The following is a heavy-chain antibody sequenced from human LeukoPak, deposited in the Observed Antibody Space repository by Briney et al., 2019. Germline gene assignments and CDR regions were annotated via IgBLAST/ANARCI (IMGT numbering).Heavy chain of an antibody. V-gene: IGHV4-59*01. CDR2: IYYSGST. J-gene: IGHJ4*02. D-gene: IGHD3-3*01. CDR1: GGSISSYY. CDR3: ARFHTFGYYDFWSGFYYFDY. Sequence: PSETLSLTCTVSGGSISSYYWSWMRQPPGKGLEWIGYIYYSGSTNYNPSLKSRVTISVDTSKNQFSLKLSSVTAADTAVYYCARFHTFGYYDFWSGFYYFDYWGQGTLVTVSS.